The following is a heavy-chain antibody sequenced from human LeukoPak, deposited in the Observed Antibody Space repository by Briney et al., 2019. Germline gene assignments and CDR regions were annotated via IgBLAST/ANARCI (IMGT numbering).Heavy chain of an antibody. J-gene: IGHJ4*02. Sequence: GGSLRLSCAASGFTFDDYGMSWVRQAPGKGLEWVSAISGNGRTTYYADSVKGRFTISRDNSKNTLYLQMNSLRAEDTAAYYCAKEGYGSSWNADFDYWGQGTLVTVSS. CDR1: GFTFDDYG. V-gene: IGHV3-23*01. CDR2: ISGNGRTT. CDR3: AKEGYGSSWNADFDY. D-gene: IGHD6-13*01.